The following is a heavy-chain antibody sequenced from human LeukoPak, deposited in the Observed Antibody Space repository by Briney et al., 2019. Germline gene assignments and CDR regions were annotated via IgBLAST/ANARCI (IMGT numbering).Heavy chain of an antibody. V-gene: IGHV5-51*01. CDR1: GFNFTAYW. J-gene: IGHJ5*01. D-gene: IGHD3-22*01. CDR3: ARHQYYYDSSGNYGWFDS. CDR2: SHPVNSDT. Sequence: GESLKISCKGTGFNFTAYWIAWVRQVPGKGLEWMGISHPVNSDTTYSPAFQGQVTISADKSTSTAYLQWSSLKASDNAMYYCARHQYYYDSSGNYGWFDSWGQGTLVTVSS.